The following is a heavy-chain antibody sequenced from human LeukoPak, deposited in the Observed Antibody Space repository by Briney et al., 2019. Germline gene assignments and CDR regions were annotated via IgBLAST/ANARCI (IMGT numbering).Heavy chain of an antibody. J-gene: IGHJ4*02. Sequence: PGGSLRLSCAASGFTFNKARMNWVRQGPGQGLEWVGRFTSKTDGGTTDYAAPVRGRFTISRDDSKDTLYLQTNSLKTEDTAVYYCTTAQFFNSSGSLAYWGQGTLVTVSS. V-gene: IGHV3-15*01. CDR2: FTSKTDGGTT. CDR3: TTAQFFNSSGSLAY. CDR1: GFTFNKAR. D-gene: IGHD3-22*01.